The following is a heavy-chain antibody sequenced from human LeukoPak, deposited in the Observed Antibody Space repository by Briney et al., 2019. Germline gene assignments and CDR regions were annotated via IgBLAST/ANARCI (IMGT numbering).Heavy chain of an antibody. V-gene: IGHV3-48*02. CDR3: ARSGDYGMDV. CDR2: ITPSSTVI. CDR1: EFTFSTYN. Sequence: GGSLRLSCAASEFTFSTYNMNWVRQAPGKGLEWVSYITPSSTVIYYADSVKGRFTISRDNAKNSLYLQMNSLRDEDTAVYYCARSGDYGMDVWGQGTLVTVSS. J-gene: IGHJ6*02. D-gene: IGHD1-26*01.